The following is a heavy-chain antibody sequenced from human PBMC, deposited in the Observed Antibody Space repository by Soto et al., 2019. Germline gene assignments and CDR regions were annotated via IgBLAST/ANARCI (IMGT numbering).Heavy chain of an antibody. D-gene: IGHD3-16*02. CDR2: INSDGSIT. CDR1: GFTFSSYW. V-gene: IGHV3-74*01. Sequence: EVQLVESGGGLVQPGGSLRLSCAASGFTFSSYWIHWVRQVPEKGLVWVSRINSDGSITNYADAVKGRFTISRDNVKNTLYLQMNSLRAEDTAVYYCVRYPRSVGGSYRPDYWGQGTLVTVSS. J-gene: IGHJ4*02. CDR3: VRYPRSVGGSYRPDY.